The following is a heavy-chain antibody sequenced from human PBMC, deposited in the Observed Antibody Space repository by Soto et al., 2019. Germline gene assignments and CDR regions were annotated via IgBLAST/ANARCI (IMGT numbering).Heavy chain of an antibody. CDR3: ARAFSDAFDI. Sequence: QVQLVESGGGLVKPGGSLRLSCAASGFTFSDCYMTWIRQAPGKGLEWVSYISSSGTGIYYADSVKGRFTISRDNAKKSLYLQMSSLRAEDTAVYYCARAFSDAFDIWGQGTMVTVSP. CDR2: ISSSGTGI. CDR1: GFTFSDCY. J-gene: IGHJ3*02. V-gene: IGHV3-11*01.